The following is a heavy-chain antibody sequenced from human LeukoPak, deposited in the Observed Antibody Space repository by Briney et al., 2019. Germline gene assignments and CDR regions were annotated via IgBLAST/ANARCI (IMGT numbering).Heavy chain of an antibody. D-gene: IGHD5-18*01. V-gene: IGHV4-59*01. CDR3: ARGQKYRSGYTVSELGSGYFDY. CDR2: IFYRGRT. Sequence: SETRSLTCIVAGGSISSYYCRWIRQPPGKGLEWVGYIFYRGRTSYNPSLKSRVTLSVDTSKNQFSLRLSSVNAAVTAVYYCARGQKYRSGYTVSELGSGYFDYWGQGTLVTVSS. J-gene: IGHJ4*02. CDR1: GGSISSYY.